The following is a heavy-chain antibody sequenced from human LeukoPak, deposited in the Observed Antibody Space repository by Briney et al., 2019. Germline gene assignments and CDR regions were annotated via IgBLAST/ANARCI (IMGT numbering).Heavy chain of an antibody. Sequence: GGSLRLSCAASGFTFSNYGMHWVRQAPGKGLEWVAVISYDGSNKYYADSVKGRFTISRDNSKNTLYLQMNSLRAEDTAVYYCANAYYDILTGYYRWWGQGTLVTVSS. D-gene: IGHD3-9*01. CDR1: GFTFSNYG. V-gene: IGHV3-30*18. CDR2: ISYDGSNK. J-gene: IGHJ4*02. CDR3: ANAYYDILTGYYRW.